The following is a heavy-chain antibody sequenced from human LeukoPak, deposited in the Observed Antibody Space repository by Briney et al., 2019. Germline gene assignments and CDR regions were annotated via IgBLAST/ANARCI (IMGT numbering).Heavy chain of an antibody. Sequence: GGSLRLSCAASGFTFSRFAMSWVRQAPGKGLEWVSTICGSSDNTYNADSVKGRFTISRDNSNNTLYLQMNSLRDEDTAIYYCAKGFRSDGTCYSSVDYWGQGTLVTVSS. CDR3: AKGFRSDGTCYSSVDY. J-gene: IGHJ4*02. CDR1: GFTFSRFA. D-gene: IGHD2-15*01. CDR2: ICGSSDNT. V-gene: IGHV3-23*01.